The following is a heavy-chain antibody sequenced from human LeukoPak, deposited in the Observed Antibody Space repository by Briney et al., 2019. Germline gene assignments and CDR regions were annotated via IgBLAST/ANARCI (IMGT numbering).Heavy chain of an antibody. CDR3: AKDLTRAVAADWFDP. J-gene: IGHJ5*02. CDR2: ISDIGGIT. Sequence: GGSLRLSCAASGFTFSNYDMSWVPQAPGKGLEWGSSISDIGGITYYADSVKGRFTISRDNSKNTLYLQMTNLRAADTAVYYCAKDLTRAVAADWFDPWDQGSLVTVSS. D-gene: IGHD6-19*01. CDR1: GFTFSNYD. V-gene: IGHV3-23*01.